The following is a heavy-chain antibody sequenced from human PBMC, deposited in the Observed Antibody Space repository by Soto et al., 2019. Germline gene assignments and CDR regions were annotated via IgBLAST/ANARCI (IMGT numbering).Heavy chain of an antibody. CDR1: GGTFSSYT. V-gene: IGHV1-69*02. CDR3: ARFRGSYGMDV. D-gene: IGHD3-10*01. J-gene: IGHJ6*02. Sequence: SVKVSCKASGGTFSSYTISWVRQAPGQGLEWIGKIIPILGVPNYAQKYQSRVTITADKSTSTSYMELSSLSSEDTAVYYCARFRGSYGMDVWGQGTTVTVSS. CDR2: IIPILGVP.